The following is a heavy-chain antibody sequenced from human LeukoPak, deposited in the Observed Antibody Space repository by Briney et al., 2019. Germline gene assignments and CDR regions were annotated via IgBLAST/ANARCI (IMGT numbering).Heavy chain of an antibody. V-gene: IGHV3-23*01. J-gene: IGHJ1*01. CDR3: AKRGLWCRSTSCPLNFQH. CDR2: ISGSGGST. Sequence: GGSLRLSCAASGFTFSSYAMSWVRQAPGKGLEWVSAISGSGGSTYYADSVKGRFTISRDNSKNTLYLQMNSLRAEDTAVYYCAKRGLWCRSTSCPLNFQHWGQGTLVTVSS. D-gene: IGHD2-2*01. CDR1: GFTFSSYA.